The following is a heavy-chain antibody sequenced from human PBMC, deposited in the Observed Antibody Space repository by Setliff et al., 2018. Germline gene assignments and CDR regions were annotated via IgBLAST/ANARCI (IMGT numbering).Heavy chain of an antibody. J-gene: IGHJ6*02. Sequence: GSLRLSCAAAGFTFSSHWMHWVRQAPGKRLMWVSRISWNSGSIGYADSVKGRFTISRDNAKNSLYLQMNSLRSEDTAFYYCAREVVSFGSRNDYKNRMDVWGQGTTVTVSS. CDR3: AREVVSFGSRNDYKNRMDV. CDR2: ISWNSGSI. D-gene: IGHD3-10*01. V-gene: IGHV3-74*01. CDR1: GFTFSSHW.